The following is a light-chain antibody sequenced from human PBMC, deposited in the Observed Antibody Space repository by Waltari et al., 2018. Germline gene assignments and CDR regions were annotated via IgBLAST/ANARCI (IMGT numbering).Light chain of an antibody. CDR1: QSVSSIY. V-gene: IGKV3-20*01. CDR3: QQYGSSLFT. CDR2: GAS. Sequence: EIVLTQSPATLSLSPGERATLSCRASQSVSSIYLAWYQQKPGQAPRLLIDGASSRATGIPDRFSGSGSGTDFTLTISRLEPEDFAVYYCQQYGSSLFTFGGGTKVEIK. J-gene: IGKJ4*01.